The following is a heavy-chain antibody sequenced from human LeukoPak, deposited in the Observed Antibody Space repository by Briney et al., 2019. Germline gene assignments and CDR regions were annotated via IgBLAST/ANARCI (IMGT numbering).Heavy chain of an antibody. Sequence: ASVKVSCKASGGTFSSYAISWVRQAPGQGLEWMGGIIPIFGTANYAQKFQGRVTITTDESTSTAYMELSSLRSEDTAVYYCVRVTVTTTIEHYWGQGTLVTVSS. CDR2: IIPIFGTA. CDR3: VRVTVTTTIEHY. D-gene: IGHD4-17*01. CDR1: GGTFSSYA. V-gene: IGHV1-69*05. J-gene: IGHJ4*02.